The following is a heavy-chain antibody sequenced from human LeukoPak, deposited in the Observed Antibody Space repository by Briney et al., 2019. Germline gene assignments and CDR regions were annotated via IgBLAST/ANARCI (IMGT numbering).Heavy chain of an antibody. D-gene: IGHD3-3*01. J-gene: IGHJ5*02. CDR2: IYHSGST. CDR1: GYSISSGYY. Sequence: SETLSLTCAVSGYSISSGYYWGWIRQPPGKGLEWIGSIYHSGSTYYNPSLKSRVTISVDTSKNQFPLKLSSVTAADTAVYYCARLEYYDFWSGYYASNWFDPWGQGTLVTVSS. CDR3: ARLEYYDFWSGYYASNWFDP. V-gene: IGHV4-38-2*01.